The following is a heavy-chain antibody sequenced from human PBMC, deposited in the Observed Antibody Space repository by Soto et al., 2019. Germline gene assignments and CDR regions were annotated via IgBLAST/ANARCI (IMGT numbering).Heavy chain of an antibody. D-gene: IGHD2-15*01. CDR2: INPNSGGT. CDR3: ARENTAQYCSGGSCYPTGWFDP. J-gene: IGHJ5*02. V-gene: IGHV1-2*02. CDR1: GYTFTGYY. Sequence: ASVKVSCKASGYTFTGYYMHWVRQAPGQGLEWMGWINPNSGGTNYAQKFQGRVTMTRDTSTSTAYMELSRLRSDDTAVYYCARENTAQYCSGGSCYPTGWFDPWGQGTLVTVSS.